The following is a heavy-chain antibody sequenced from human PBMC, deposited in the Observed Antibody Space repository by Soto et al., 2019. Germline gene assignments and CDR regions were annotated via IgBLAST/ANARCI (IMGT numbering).Heavy chain of an antibody. CDR3: ARGREWFDP. J-gene: IGHJ5*02. D-gene: IGHD1-26*01. V-gene: IGHV3-11*01. CDR2: ISNSGDTI. CDR1: GFTFSDYY. Sequence: PGGSLRVSCVASGFTFSDYYMSWIRQAPGKGLEWVSYISNSGDTIYYADSVKGRFTISRDNANNSLYLQMNSLRADDTAVYYCARGREWFDPWGQGSLVIVSS.